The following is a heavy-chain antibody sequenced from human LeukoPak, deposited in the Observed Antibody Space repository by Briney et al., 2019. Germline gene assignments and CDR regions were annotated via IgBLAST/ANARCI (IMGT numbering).Heavy chain of an antibody. D-gene: IGHD3-22*01. CDR3: ARNRKTYYYDSSGTFDY. CDR1: GYTFTSYA. Sequence: ASVKVSCKASGYTFTSYAMHWVRQAPGQRLEWMGWINAGNGNTKYSQKFQGRVTITRDTSASTAYMELSSLRSEDTAVYYCARNRKTYYYDSSGTFDYWGQGTLVTVSS. V-gene: IGHV1-3*01. CDR2: INAGNGNT. J-gene: IGHJ4*02.